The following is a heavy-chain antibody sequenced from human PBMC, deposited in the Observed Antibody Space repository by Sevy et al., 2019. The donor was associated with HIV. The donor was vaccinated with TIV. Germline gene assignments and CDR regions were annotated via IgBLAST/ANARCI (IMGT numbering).Heavy chain of an antibody. J-gene: IGHJ4*01. CDR2: TYRRSKWSN. CDR3: ARAKAATFDY. V-gene: IGHV6-1*01. Sequence: QSQTLSLTCAISGDSVSSNSVTWNWIRQSPSRGLQWLGRTYRRSKWSNDYAASLKSRITVKPDTSKNQFSLQLNSVTPEDTAVYYCARAKAATFDYWGHGTLVTVSS. CDR1: GDSVSSNSVT. D-gene: IGHD6-25*01.